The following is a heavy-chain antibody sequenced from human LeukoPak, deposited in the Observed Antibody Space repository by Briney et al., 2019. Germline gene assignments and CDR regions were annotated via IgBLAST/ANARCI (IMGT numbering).Heavy chain of an antibody. CDR3: ARGSVYGSSWDAFDI. CDR1: GLTFSSNY. CDR2: IYSGRST. J-gene: IGHJ3*02. V-gene: IGHV3-53*01. D-gene: IGHD6-13*01. Sequence: PGGPLRLSCAASGLTFSSNYMSWVRQAPGKGREWVLVIYSGRSTYYADSVKGRFTISSDDSKNTLYLQMNSLRAEDTAVYYCARGSVYGSSWDAFDIWGQGTMVTVSS.